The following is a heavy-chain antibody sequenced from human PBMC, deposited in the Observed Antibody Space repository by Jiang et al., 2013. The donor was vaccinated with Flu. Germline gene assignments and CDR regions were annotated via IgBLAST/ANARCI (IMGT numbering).Heavy chain of an antibody. CDR2: INHSGST. CDR3: ARTFYYGSGSYYRSTNWFDP. D-gene: IGHD3-10*01. J-gene: IGHJ5*02. CDR1: GGSFSGYY. Sequence: LLKPSETLSLTCAVYGGSFSGYYWSWIRQPPGKGLEWIGEINHSGSTNYNPSLKSRVTISVDTSKNQFSLKLSSVTAADTAVYYCARTFYYGSGSYYRSTNWFDPWGQGTLVTVSS. V-gene: IGHV4-34*01.